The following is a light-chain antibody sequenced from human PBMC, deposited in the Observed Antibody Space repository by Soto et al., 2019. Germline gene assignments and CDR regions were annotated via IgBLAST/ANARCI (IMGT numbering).Light chain of an antibody. J-gene: IGLJ2*01. V-gene: IGLV2-23*02. CDR2: EVT. CDR3: CSYAGTSNFVL. Sequence: QSALTQPASVSGSPGQSITISCTGTRTDVGSYDLVSWYQQLPGKVPKLVIYEVTKRPSGVSNRFSGSKSGNTASLTISGLQAEDEADYYCCSYAGTSNFVLFGGGTKLTVL. CDR1: RTDVGSYDL.